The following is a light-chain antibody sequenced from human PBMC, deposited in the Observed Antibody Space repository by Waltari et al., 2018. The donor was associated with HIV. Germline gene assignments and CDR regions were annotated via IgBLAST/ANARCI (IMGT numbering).Light chain of an antibody. CDR3: QQYNSWPLT. CDR1: QSVSTN. V-gene: IGKV3-15*01. J-gene: IGKJ3*01. CDR2: GAS. Sequence: ETVITQSPGALSVSPGERVTLSCRASQSVSTNLAWYQQKPGQPPRILIYGASARATDGPARFSGSGSGTEFNLTIAALRSEDLAVYFCQQYNSWPLTFGPGSKVNIK.